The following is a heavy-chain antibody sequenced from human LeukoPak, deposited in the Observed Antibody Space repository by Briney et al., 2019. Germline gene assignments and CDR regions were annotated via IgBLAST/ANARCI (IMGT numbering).Heavy chain of an antibody. D-gene: IGHD3-22*01. V-gene: IGHV4-61*10. J-gene: IGHJ4*02. Sequence: MASETLSLTCTVSGGSISSGSYYWSWIRQPAGKGLEWIGYIYYSGSTNYNPSLKSRVTISVDTSKNQFSLKLSSVTAADTAVYYCARGLLHQAGGTDYWGQGTLVTVSS. CDR2: IYYSGST. CDR1: GGSISSGSYY. CDR3: ARGLLHQAGGTDY.